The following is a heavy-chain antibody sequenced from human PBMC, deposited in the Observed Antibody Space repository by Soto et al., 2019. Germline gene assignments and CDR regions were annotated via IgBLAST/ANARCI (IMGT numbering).Heavy chain of an antibody. CDR3: ARHGSRGAGINYFDY. CDR1: GYIFTNYW. J-gene: IGHJ4*02. D-gene: IGHD6-13*01. Sequence: PGESLKISCKGSGYIFTNYWIGWVRQMPVKGLEWMGIIYVGDSDTRYSPSFQGQVTISVDKSISTAYLQWSSLKASDTAMYYCARHGSRGAGINYFDYWGQGTQVTVSS. V-gene: IGHV5-51*01. CDR2: IYVGDSDT.